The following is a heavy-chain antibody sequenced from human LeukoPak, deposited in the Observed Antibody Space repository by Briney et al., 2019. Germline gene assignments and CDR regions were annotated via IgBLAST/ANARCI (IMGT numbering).Heavy chain of an antibody. J-gene: IGHJ4*02. CDR2: ISDDGRNK. Sequence: GGSLRLSCAASGFSFISYGMHWVRQAPGKGLEWVGVISDDGRNKKYADSVEGRFTIFRDNSKDTLYLQMNSLRDEDTAVYYCAKRPSDYGDYVTYFDYWGQGTLVTVSS. CDR1: GFSFISYG. D-gene: IGHD4-17*01. CDR3: AKRPSDYGDYVTYFDY. V-gene: IGHV3-30*18.